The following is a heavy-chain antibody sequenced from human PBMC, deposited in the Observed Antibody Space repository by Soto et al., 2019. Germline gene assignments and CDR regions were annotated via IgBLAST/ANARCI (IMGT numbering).Heavy chain of an antibody. Sequence: AVYGGSFSGYYWSWIRQPPGKGLEWIGEINHSGSTNYNPSLKSRVTISVDTSKNQFSLKLSSVTAADTAVYYCARATMYYYGSGSYYYNYYYYGMDVWGQGTTVTVSS. V-gene: IGHV4-34*01. J-gene: IGHJ6*02. CDR2: INHSGST. CDR3: ARATMYYYGSGSYYYNYYYYGMDV. D-gene: IGHD3-10*01. CDR1: GGSFSGYY.